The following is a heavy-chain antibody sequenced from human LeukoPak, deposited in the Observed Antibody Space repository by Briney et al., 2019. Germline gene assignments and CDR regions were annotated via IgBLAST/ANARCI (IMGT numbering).Heavy chain of an antibody. J-gene: IGHJ4*02. D-gene: IGHD3-3*01. CDR3: ASTLRFLPYRRFDY. CDR1: GGSIISSNYY. V-gene: IGHV4-39*01. CDR2: IYQSGSGSS. Sequence: SETLSLTCSVSGGSIISSNYYWGWIRQPPGKGLEWIGSIYQSGSGSSYYNPSLKSRVIISGDTSNNHFSLRLRSVTAADTPVYYCASTLRFLPYRRFDYWGQGPLVTVPS.